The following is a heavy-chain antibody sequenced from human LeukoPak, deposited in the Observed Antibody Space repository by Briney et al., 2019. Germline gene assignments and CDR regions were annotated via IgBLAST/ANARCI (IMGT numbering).Heavy chain of an antibody. Sequence: PGGSLRLSCTGSGFTLGDYAMTWVRQAPGKGLEWVGFIRSQIYGGTPEYAASVKGRFTISRDDSEGVAYLQMNSLKTEDTAVYYCTRDQTPYYWGQGTLVTVSS. CDR3: TRDQTPYY. CDR2: IRSQIYGGTP. V-gene: IGHV3-49*04. CDR1: GFTLGDYA. J-gene: IGHJ4*02.